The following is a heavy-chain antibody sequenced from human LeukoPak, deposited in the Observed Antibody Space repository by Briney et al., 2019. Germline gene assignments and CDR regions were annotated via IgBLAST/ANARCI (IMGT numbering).Heavy chain of an antibody. CDR1: GCTFNNAW. D-gene: IGHD3-10*01. CDR3: TTDYYGSGSYPDAFDI. CDR2: IKSKTDGGTT. J-gene: IGHJ3*02. Sequence: GGSLRLSCAASGCTFNNAWMSWVRQAPGKGLEWCGRIKSKTDGGTTDYAAPVKGRFTISRDDSKNTLYLQMNSLKSEDTAVYYCTTDYYGSGSYPDAFDIWGRGTMVTVSS. V-gene: IGHV3-15*01.